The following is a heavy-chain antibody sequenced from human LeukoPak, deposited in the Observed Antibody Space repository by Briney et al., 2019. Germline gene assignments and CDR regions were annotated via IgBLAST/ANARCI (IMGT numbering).Heavy chain of an antibody. CDR2: INHSGGT. Sequence: SETLSLTCAVYGGSFNGYYWTWIRQPPGKGLEWIGEINHSGGTDYNPSLKSRVTISVDTSKNQFSLKLSSVTAADTAVYYCARGEYYYDSSGYPRSTAFDIWGQGTMVTVSS. D-gene: IGHD3-22*01. CDR3: ARGEYYYDSSGYPRSTAFDI. V-gene: IGHV4-34*01. J-gene: IGHJ3*02. CDR1: GGSFNGYY.